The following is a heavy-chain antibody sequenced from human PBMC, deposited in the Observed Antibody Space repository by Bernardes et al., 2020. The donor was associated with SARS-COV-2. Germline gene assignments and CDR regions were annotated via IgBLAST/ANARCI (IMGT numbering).Heavy chain of an antibody. D-gene: IGHD3-22*01. CDR1: GFTFSSYG. CDR2: IWYDGSNK. CDR3: ARNYYDSSGYSGDDACDI. J-gene: IGHJ3*02. Sequence: GGSLRLSCAASGFTFSSYGMHWVRQAPGKGLEWVAVIWYDGSNKYYADSVKGRFTISRNNSKNPLYLQMNSLRAEDTAVYYCARNYYDSSGYSGDDACDIWRQGKMITVSS. V-gene: IGHV3-33*01.